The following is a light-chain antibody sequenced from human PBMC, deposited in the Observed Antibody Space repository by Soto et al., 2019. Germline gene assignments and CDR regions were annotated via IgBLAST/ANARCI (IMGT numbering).Light chain of an antibody. V-gene: IGKV1-27*01. Sequence: DIQMTQSPSSLSASVGDTVTITCRASQGIANFLAWYQQRPGKVPTLLIYAASTLQSGVPSRFSGSGSGTDFTLTISSLQPEDVATYFCQQYNTYSTFGQGTRLEIK. J-gene: IGKJ5*01. CDR2: AAS. CDR1: QGIANF. CDR3: QQYNTYST.